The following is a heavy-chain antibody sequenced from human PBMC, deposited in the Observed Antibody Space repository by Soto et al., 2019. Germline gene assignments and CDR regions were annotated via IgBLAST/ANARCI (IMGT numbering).Heavy chain of an antibody. J-gene: IGHJ4*02. V-gene: IGHV3-23*01. CDR2: VSGRAETT. CDR1: GFTFKNYA. D-gene: IGHD1-1*01. CDR3: AKKLDNHWRAFDY. Sequence: PGGSLRLSCAASGFTFKNYAMSWVRQAPGKGLEWVSIVSGRAETTIYADSVKGRFTISRDNSENTVSLQMSSLRAEDTALYYCAKKLDNHWRAFDYWGRGTLVTVSS.